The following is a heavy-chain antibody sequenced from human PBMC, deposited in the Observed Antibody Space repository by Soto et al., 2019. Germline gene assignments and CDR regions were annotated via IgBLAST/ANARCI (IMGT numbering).Heavy chain of an antibody. J-gene: IGHJ6*02. CDR3: ARDRYSGSYYYYYGMDV. D-gene: IGHD1-26*01. CDR1: GYTFTSYG. Sequence: ASVKVSCKASGYTFTSYGISWVRQAPGQGLEWMGWISAYNGNTNYAQKLQGRVTMTTDTSTSTAYMELRSLRSDDTAVYYCARDRYSGSYYYYYGMDVWGQGTTVTVSS. CDR2: ISAYNGNT. V-gene: IGHV1-18*01.